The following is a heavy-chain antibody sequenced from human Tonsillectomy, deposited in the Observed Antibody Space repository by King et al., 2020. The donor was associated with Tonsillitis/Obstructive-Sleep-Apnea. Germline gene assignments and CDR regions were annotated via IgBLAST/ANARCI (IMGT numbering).Heavy chain of an antibody. D-gene: IGHD2-2*01. CDR2: INHRGST. Sequence: HVQLQQWGAGLLKPSETLSLTCAVYGGSFSGYYWSWIRQAPGKGLEWIGEINHRGSTNHKPSLKSRVTISVDTSKNQFSLKVGSVTAADTAVYYCAREDIVIIPAATYFDYWGQGTLVTVSS. V-gene: IGHV4-34*01. J-gene: IGHJ4*02. CDR3: AREDIVIIPAATYFDY. CDR1: GGSFSGYY.